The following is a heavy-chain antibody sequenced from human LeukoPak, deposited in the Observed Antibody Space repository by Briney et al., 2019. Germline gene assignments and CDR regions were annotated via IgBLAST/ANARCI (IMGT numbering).Heavy chain of an antibody. D-gene: IGHD3-10*01. J-gene: IGHJ4*02. V-gene: IGHV4-59*01. CDR3: ARGDSGSYYNE. Sequence: SETLSLTCTVSGGSISSYYWSWIRQPPGKGLEWIGYIYYSGGTNYNPSLKSRVTISVDTSKNQFSLKLSSVTAADTAVYYCARGDSGSYYNEWGQGTLVTVSS. CDR1: GGSISSYY. CDR2: IYYSGGT.